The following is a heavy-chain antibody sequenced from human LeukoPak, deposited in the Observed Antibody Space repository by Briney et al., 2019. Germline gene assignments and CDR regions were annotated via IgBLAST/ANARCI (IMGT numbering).Heavy chain of an antibody. D-gene: IGHD1-26*01. Sequence: SVKVSCKASGFTFSNSAVQWVRQARGQRLEWIGWIVVGSGNTNYAQKFQVRVTITRDMSTSTAYMELSSLRSEDTAVYYCTSDPTFYSGRYCFDCWGQGTLVTVSS. V-gene: IGHV1-58*01. J-gene: IGHJ4*02. CDR2: IVVGSGNT. CDR1: GFTFSNSA. CDR3: TSDPTFYSGRYCFDC.